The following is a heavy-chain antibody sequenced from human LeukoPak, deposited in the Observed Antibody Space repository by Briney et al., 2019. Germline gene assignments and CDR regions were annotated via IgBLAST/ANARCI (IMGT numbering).Heavy chain of an antibody. D-gene: IGHD2-8*01. J-gene: IGHJ6*03. CDR2: ISGSGGST. CDR3: AKNGPFLLTPHTDYYYMDV. CDR1: GFTFGSYG. V-gene: IGHV3-23*01. Sequence: GGSLRLSCAASGFTFGSYGMSWVRQAPGKGLEWVSAISGSGGSTYYADSVKGRFTISRDNSKNTLYLQMNSLRAEDTAVYYCAKNGPFLLTPHTDYYYMDVWGKGTTVTISS.